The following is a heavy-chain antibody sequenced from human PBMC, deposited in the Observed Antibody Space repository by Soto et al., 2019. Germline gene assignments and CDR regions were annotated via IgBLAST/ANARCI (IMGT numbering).Heavy chain of an antibody. D-gene: IGHD6-19*01. V-gene: IGHV3-23*01. CDR1: GFTFINCA. CDR3: AKGNTSGWYFFDY. J-gene: IGHJ4*02. Sequence: EVQLWESGGGLVQPGGSLRLSCEASGFTFINCAMSWVRKAPGKGLEWVSGISGTGRSTFYADSVERRFTISRDNSKNTVYLQMNSLRAEDTAVYYCAKGNTSGWYFFDYWGQGTLVTVSS. CDR2: ISGTGRST.